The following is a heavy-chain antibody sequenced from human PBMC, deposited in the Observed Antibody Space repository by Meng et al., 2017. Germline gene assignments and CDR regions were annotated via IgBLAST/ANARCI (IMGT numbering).Heavy chain of an antibody. V-gene: IGHV6-1*01. CDR1: GDRVSSNSAD. CDR2: TYYRSKWYN. D-gene: IGHD6-25*01. CDR3: AKGAYSGLDY. J-gene: IGHJ4*02. Sequence: QDQLQQSGPELVKPSQTHSLTCAITGDRVSSNSADWNWIRQSPSRGLEWLGRTYYRSKWYNDYAVSVKSRITINPDTSKNQFSLQLNSVTPEDTAVYYCAKGAYSGLDYWGQGTLVTVSS.